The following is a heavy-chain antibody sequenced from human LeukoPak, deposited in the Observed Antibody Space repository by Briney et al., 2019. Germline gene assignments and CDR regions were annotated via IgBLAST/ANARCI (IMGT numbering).Heavy chain of an antibody. D-gene: IGHD1-26*01. V-gene: IGHV3-21*01. J-gene: IGHJ3*02. CDR3: ARDPAPPRSESSGGI. Sequence: GGSLRLSCAASGFTFSSYSMNWVRQAPGKGLEWVSSISSSSSYIYYADSVKGRFTISRDNAKNSLYLQMNSLRAEDTAVYYCARDPAPPRSESSGGIWGQGTMVTVSS. CDR1: GFTFSSYS. CDR2: ISSSSSYI.